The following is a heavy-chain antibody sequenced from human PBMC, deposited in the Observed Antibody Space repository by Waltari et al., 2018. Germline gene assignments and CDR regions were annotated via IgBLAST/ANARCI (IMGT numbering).Heavy chain of an antibody. V-gene: IGHV3-30*18. Sequence: QVQLVESGGGVVQPGRSLRLSCAASGFAFNSYGMHWVRQAPGKGLEWVAVISYDGGTKYYQDSGKGRFVISRDSSKNTLYLEMNSLRPEDTAVYYCAKMWTYYDFWSGHSSILDYGQDYWGQGTLVTVSS. D-gene: IGHD3-3*01. CDR3: AKMWTYYDFWSGHSSILDYGQDY. CDR2: ISYDGGTK. J-gene: IGHJ4*02. CDR1: GFAFNSYG.